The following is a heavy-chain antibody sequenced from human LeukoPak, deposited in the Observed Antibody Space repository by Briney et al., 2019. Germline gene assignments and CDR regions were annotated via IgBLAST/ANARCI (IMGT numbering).Heavy chain of an antibody. CDR3: ATYTHWVAGDV. V-gene: IGHV3-7*01. J-gene: IGHJ6*02. Sequence: GGSLRLSCAASGFTFSDSWMSWVRQAPGKGLEWVANMNQDGSAKGYVDSVKGRFTIPRDNARNSLYLQMSSLRPEDTAVYYCATYTHWVAGDVWGQGTTVTVSS. CDR1: GFTFSDSW. CDR2: MNQDGSAK. D-gene: IGHD3-16*01.